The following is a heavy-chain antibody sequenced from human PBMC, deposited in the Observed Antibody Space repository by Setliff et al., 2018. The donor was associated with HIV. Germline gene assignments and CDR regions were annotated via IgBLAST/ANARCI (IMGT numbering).Heavy chain of an antibody. D-gene: IGHD3-16*01. Sequence: ASVKVSCKASGYTFTRYFMHCVRQAPGQGLEWLGMINPSGGSTWYAQKFQGRVTMTGDTSTNTLYMELSSLRSQDTAMYYCARGWGGQDSYYYGMDVWGQGTTVTVSS. J-gene: IGHJ6*02. CDR1: GYTFTRYF. CDR2: INPSGGST. V-gene: IGHV1-46*01. CDR3: ARGWGGQDSYYYGMDV.